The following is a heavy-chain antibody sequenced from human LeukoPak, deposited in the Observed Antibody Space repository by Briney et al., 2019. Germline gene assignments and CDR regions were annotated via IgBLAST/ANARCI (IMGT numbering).Heavy chain of an antibody. V-gene: IGHV3-15*01. D-gene: IGHD4-17*01. Sequence: PGGSLRLSCAASGFTFSNAWMSWVRQAPGKGLEWVGRIKSKTDGGTTDYAAPVKGRFTISRDDSKNTLYLQMNSLKTEDTAVYYRTTETNYGDYSDYWGQGTLVTVSS. CDR2: IKSKTDGGTT. CDR3: TTETNYGDYSDY. J-gene: IGHJ4*02. CDR1: GFTFSNAW.